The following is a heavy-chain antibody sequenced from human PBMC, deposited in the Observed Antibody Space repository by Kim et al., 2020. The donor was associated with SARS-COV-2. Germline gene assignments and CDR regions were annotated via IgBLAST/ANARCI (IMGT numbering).Heavy chain of an antibody. J-gene: IGHJ4*02. CDR2: ST. V-gene: IGHV4-59*01. CDR3: ASGYDGYFDY. D-gene: IGHD3-3*01. Sequence: STNYNPSLKSRVTISVDTSKNQFSLKLSSVTAADTAVYYCASGYDGYFDYWGQGTLVTVSS.